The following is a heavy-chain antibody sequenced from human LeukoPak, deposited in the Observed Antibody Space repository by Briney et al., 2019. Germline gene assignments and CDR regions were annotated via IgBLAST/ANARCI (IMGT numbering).Heavy chain of an antibody. CDR1: GFTFSSSA. CDR3: VKGWVRYSYGYSSTRAFDI. Sequence: PGGSLRLSCAGSGFTFSSSAMSWVRQAPGKGLEWVAAISSNGGSTYYADSVKGRFTISRDNSKNTLYLQMSSLRAEDTAVYYCVKGWVRYSYGYSSTRAFDIWGQGTMVTVSS. V-gene: IGHV3-64D*06. D-gene: IGHD5-18*01. CDR2: ISSNGGST. J-gene: IGHJ3*02.